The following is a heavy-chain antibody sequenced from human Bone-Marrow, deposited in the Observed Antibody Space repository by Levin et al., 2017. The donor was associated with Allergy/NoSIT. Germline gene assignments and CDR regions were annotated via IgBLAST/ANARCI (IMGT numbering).Heavy chain of an antibody. J-gene: IGHJ3*02. CDR2: IKSKARGGTT. CDR3: LWLDKAVGGFDT. Sequence: GESLKISCAGSGFPFIAAWLGWVRQAPGKGPEWIGRIKSKARGGTTVFAAPVKDRFTISRDDSKNTVDLQMSSLKTEDTGVYYCLWLDKAVGGFDTWGQGTTVIVSS. V-gene: IGHV3-15*05. D-gene: IGHD2-21*01. CDR1: GFPFIAAW.